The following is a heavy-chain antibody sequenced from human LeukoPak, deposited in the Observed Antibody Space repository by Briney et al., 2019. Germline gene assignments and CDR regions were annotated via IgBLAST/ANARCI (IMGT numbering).Heavy chain of an antibody. CDR1: GFTFSSYG. Sequence: PGGSLRLSCAASGFTFSSYGMHWVRQAPGKGLEWVAFIRYDGSNKYYADSVKGRSTISRDNSKNTLYLQMNSLRAEDTAVYYCAKDLRKGRGVIITYYYYYGMDVWGQGTTVTVSS. CDR2: IRYDGSNK. CDR3: AKDLRKGRGVIITYYYYYGMDV. V-gene: IGHV3-30*02. D-gene: IGHD3-10*01. J-gene: IGHJ6*02.